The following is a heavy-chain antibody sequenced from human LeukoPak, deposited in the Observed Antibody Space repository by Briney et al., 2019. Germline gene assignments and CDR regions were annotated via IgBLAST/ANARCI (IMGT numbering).Heavy chain of an antibody. J-gene: IGHJ4*02. Sequence: GGSLRLSCVASGFSVSSNYMSWVRQAPGKGLEWVSVIYSGATTYYADSVNGRFTISRDNSKNTLYLQMNSLTAEDTAVYYCAKSYSSGWHVFDSWGQGTLVTVSS. V-gene: IGHV3-66*01. CDR1: GFSVSSNY. D-gene: IGHD6-19*01. CDR3: AKSYSSGWHVFDS. CDR2: IYSGATT.